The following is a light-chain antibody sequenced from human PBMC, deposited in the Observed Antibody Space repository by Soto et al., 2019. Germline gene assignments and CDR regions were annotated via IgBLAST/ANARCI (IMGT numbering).Light chain of an antibody. CDR3: QQYGDSPRLT. Sequence: DIVMTQSPDSLAVSLGERATINCKSSQSVLYSSNNKNYLAWYQQKPGQPPKLLIYWASTRESGVPDRFSGSGSGTDFTLTISSLQAEDFAVYYCQQYGDSPRLTVGGGTKVE. CDR1: QSVLYSSNNKNY. CDR2: WAS. J-gene: IGKJ4*01. V-gene: IGKV4-1*01.